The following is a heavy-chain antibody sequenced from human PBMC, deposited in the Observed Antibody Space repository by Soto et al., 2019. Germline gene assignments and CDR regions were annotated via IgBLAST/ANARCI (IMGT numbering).Heavy chain of an antibody. J-gene: IGHJ6*02. CDR2: INHSGIT. V-gene: IGHV4-34*01. CDR3: ARGRTSYYYGSGSYYYYGIDV. CDR1: GGSFSGYY. D-gene: IGHD3-10*01. Sequence: SATLSITCAVYGGSFSGYYWSWIRQPPGKGLELIVEINHSGITNYNPSLKSRVTISVDTSKNQFSLKLSSVTAADTAVYYCARGRTSYYYGSGSYYYYGIDVWGQGTTVTVSS.